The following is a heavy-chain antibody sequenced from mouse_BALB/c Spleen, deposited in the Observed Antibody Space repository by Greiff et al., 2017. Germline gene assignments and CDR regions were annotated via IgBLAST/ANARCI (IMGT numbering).Heavy chain of an antibody. V-gene: IGHV5-17*02. Sequence: LMESGGGLVKPGGSLKLSCAASGFTFSSYAMSWVRQAPEKGLEWVAYISSGSSTIYYADTVKGRFTISRDNPKNTLFLQMTSLRSEDTAMYYCARRDYDSYYYAMDYWGQGTSVTVSS. D-gene: IGHD2-4*01. J-gene: IGHJ4*01. CDR1: GFTFSSYA. CDR2: ISSGSSTI. CDR3: ARRDYDSYYYAMDY.